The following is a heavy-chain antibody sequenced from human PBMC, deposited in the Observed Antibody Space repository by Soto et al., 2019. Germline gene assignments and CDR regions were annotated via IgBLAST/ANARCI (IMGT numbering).Heavy chain of an antibody. Sequence: EVQLLESGGGLVQPGGSLRLSCVGSGFTFSRYAMAWVRQAPGKGLEWVSGISGRGDRTYYVDSVEGRFTASRDNPKKTIYLHMSSLRVEDTAVYYCSSRLGDLSYTGSRIDYWGQGTLVTVSS. CDR2: ISGRGDRT. V-gene: IGHV3-23*01. D-gene: IGHD3-16*02. CDR1: GFTFSRYA. CDR3: SSRLGDLSYTGSRIDY. J-gene: IGHJ4*02.